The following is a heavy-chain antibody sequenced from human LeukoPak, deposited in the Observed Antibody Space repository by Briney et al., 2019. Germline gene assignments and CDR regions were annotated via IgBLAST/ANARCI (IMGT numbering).Heavy chain of an antibody. CDR2: IVNRGST. V-gene: IGHV4-61*02. CDR3: ARESGTMGVTDY. Sequence: PSQTLSLTCTVSGDPISSGSYYWSWIRQPAGKGLEWTGRIVNRGSTNYNPSLQSRVTMSLDTSKNQLSLRLSSVTAADPPVHFCARESGTMGVTDYWGQGTLVTVSS. CDR1: GDPISSGSYY. J-gene: IGHJ4*02. D-gene: IGHD4/OR15-4a*01.